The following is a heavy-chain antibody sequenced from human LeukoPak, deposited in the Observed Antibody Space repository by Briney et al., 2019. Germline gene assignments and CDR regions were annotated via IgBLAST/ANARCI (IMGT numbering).Heavy chain of an antibody. D-gene: IGHD3-9*01. CDR3: AREQRDILTGYSISFDY. Sequence: SETLSLTCTVSGGSISSYYWSWIRQPPGKGLEWIGYIYDSGSTNYNPPLKSRVTISVDTSKNQFSLKLSSVTAAGTAVYYCAREQRDILTGYSISFDYWGQGTLVTVSS. V-gene: IGHV4-59*08. CDR1: GGSISSYY. J-gene: IGHJ4*02. CDR2: IYDSGST.